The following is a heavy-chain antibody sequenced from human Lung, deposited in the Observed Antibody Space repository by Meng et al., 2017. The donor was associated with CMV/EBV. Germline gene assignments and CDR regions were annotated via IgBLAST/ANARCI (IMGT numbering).Heavy chain of an antibody. J-gene: IGHJ5*02. CDR2: INPSGGST. CDR1: GYIFTSYS. CDR3: AGERCNNIRCYKGGGWFDP. V-gene: IGHV1-46*01. Sequence: ASVXVSXKASGYIFTSYSMHWVRQAPGQGLEWMGIINPSGGSTSYAQRFQGRVTRTRETSTSTVYMELSSLRSEDRAVYYCAGERCNNIRCYKGGGWFDPWXQGTXVTVAS. D-gene: IGHD2/OR15-2a*01.